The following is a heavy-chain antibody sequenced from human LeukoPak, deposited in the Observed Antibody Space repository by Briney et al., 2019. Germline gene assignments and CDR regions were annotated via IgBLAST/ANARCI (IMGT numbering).Heavy chain of an antibody. J-gene: IGHJ4*02. V-gene: IGHV4-61*09. CDR1: GGSISSGGYY. D-gene: IGHD2-21*02. Sequence: SQTLSLTCTVSGGSISSGGYYWSWIRLPPGKGLEWIGYIYNSGSTNYNPSLKSRVTISADTSKNQFSLKLSSVTAADTAVYYCARLRTVTAFFDSWGQGTLVTVSS. CDR3: ARLRTVTAFFDS. CDR2: IYNSGST.